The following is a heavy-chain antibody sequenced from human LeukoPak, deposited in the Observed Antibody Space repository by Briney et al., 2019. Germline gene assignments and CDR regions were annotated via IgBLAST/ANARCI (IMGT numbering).Heavy chain of an antibody. CDR2: INPNSGGT. V-gene: IGHV1-2*02. Sequence: ASVKVSCKASGYTFTGYYMHWVRQAPGQGLEWMGWINPNSGGTNYAQKFQGRVTMTRDTSISTAYMELSRLRSDDTAVYYCARVLRYFDWLLYYWGQGTLVTVSS. J-gene: IGHJ4*02. CDR3: ARVLRYFDWLLYY. CDR1: GYTFTGYY. D-gene: IGHD3-9*01.